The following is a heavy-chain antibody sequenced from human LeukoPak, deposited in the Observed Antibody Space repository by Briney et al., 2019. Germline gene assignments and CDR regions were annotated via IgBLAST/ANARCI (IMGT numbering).Heavy chain of an antibody. CDR1: GYTFSDYY. CDR3: ARATIADSSTYFIYY. D-gene: IGHD3-22*01. J-gene: IGHJ4*02. Sequence: ASVKVSCKASGYTFSDYYMHWVRQAPGQGLEWMGWINPNSGGTNYAQKFQCRVTMTRDMSISTAYMEVSRLTSDDTAVYYRARATIADSSTYFIYYWGLGTLVTVSS. V-gene: IGHV1-2*02. CDR2: INPNSGGT.